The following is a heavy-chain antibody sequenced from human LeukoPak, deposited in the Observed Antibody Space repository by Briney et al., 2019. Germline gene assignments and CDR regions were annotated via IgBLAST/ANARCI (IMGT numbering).Heavy chain of an antibody. CDR2: ISSSGSNI. V-gene: IGHV3-11*01. CDR1: GFTFSGHY. Sequence: PGGSLRLSCAASGFTFSGHYMSWIRQAPGKGLEWVSYISSSGSNIYYVDSVKGRFTISRDNAKNSLSLQMNSLRAEDTAVYYCARNTGELDYWGQGTLVTVSS. D-gene: IGHD7-27*01. CDR3: ARNTGELDY. J-gene: IGHJ4*02.